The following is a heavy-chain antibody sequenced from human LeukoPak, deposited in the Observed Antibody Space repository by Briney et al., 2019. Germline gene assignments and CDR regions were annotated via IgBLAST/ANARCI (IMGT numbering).Heavy chain of an antibody. V-gene: IGHV6-1*01. CDR3: ARGVDTSPVADSLDT. J-gene: IGHJ3*02. CDR2: TYYRSKWYN. CDR1: GDRLSINIAS. Sequence: QTPSDTPAISGDRLSINIASWHWIRQSPSRGIEWLGRTYYRSKWYNDYAVSVESLITINPDTSKNQFSLPLNSVTPEDTAVYYCARGVDTSPVADSLDTWGRGPLSTASS. D-gene: IGHD5-18*01.